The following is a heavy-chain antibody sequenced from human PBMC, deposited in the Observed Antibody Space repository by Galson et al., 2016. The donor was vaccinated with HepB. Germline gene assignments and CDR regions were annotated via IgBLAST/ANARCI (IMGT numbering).Heavy chain of an antibody. Sequence: SLRLSCAVSGFTFSRHGMHWVRQAPGKGLEWVSVIWYDGRNKNYGDSVKGRFTISRDNSKNTLYLQMNSLRAEDTAVYYCARASNHYESSGPLDYWGQGALVTVSS. CDR1: GFTFSRHG. CDR3: ARASNHYESSGPLDY. CDR2: IWYDGRNK. D-gene: IGHD3-22*01. V-gene: IGHV3-33*01. J-gene: IGHJ4*02.